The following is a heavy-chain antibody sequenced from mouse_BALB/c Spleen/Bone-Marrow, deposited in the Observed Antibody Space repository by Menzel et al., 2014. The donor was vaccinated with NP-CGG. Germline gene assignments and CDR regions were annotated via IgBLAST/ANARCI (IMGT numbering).Heavy chain of an antibody. CDR2: IWAGGST. CDR3: ARYGYFYAMDY. D-gene: IGHD2-2*01. CDR1: GFSLTSYG. Sequence: VQLQQSGPGLVSPSQSLSITCTVSGFSLTSYGLHWVRQPPGKGLEWLGVIWAGGSTNYNSALMSRLSISKDNSKSQVFLKMNSLQTDDTAMYYCARYGYFYAMDYWGQGTSVTVSS. J-gene: IGHJ4*01. V-gene: IGHV2-9*02.